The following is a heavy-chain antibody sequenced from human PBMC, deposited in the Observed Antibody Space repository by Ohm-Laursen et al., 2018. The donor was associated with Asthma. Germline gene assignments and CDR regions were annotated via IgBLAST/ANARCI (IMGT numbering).Heavy chain of an antibody. CDR1: GYSLSSNA. CDR3: VRDVVDRFDF. D-gene: IGHD2-21*01. Sequence: AAVKVSCKASGYSLSSNAISWVRQAPGQRPEWMGWIYIRNTNYAPKFRDRITLSTDTSTNTAYMDLRSLRSDDTAVYYCVRDVVDRFDFWGQGSLVIVSS. V-gene: IGHV1-18*04. J-gene: IGHJ4*02. CDR2: IYIRNT.